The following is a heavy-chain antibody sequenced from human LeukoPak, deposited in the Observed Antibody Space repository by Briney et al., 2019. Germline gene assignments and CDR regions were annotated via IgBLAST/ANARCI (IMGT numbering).Heavy chain of an antibody. D-gene: IGHD3-10*01. CDR3: AKVYYGSGSYYALDY. CDR1: GFTFSSYG. V-gene: IGHV3-30*18. Sequence: GGSLRLSCAASGFTFSSYGMHWVRQAPGKGLEWVAVISYDGSNKYYADSVKGRFTISRDNSKNTLYLQMNSLRAEDTAVYYCAKVYYGSGSYYALDYWGQGTLVTVSS. J-gene: IGHJ4*02. CDR2: ISYDGSNK.